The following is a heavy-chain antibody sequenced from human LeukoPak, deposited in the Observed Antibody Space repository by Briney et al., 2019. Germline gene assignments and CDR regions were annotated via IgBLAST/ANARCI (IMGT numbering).Heavy chain of an antibody. D-gene: IGHD2-2*01. CDR2: MNPNSGNT. Sequence: ASVKVSCKASGYTFTSYDINWVRQATGQGLEWIGWMNPNSGNTGYAQKFQGRVTMTRNTSISTAYMELSSLRSEDTPVHCCVNLVAPPGWHQSYRGQPTLATVPS. V-gene: IGHV1-8*01. J-gene: IGHJ4*02. CDR1: GYTFTSYD. CDR3: VNLVAPPGWHQSY.